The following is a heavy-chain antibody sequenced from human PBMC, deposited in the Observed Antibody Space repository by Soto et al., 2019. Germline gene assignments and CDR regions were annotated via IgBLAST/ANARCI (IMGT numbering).Heavy chain of an antibody. V-gene: IGHV1-18*04. Sequence: QVQLVQSGPDLKRPGASMKVSCKASGYTFTSYGISWVRQAPGQGLEWMAWISPLKGRTQYSQKAQGRVTLGTDTSSNTAYMEMTTLRVDDTAVYYCAMDYGDPPEYFKHWGQGTLVTVS. J-gene: IGHJ1*01. CDR1: GYTFTSYG. CDR3: AMDYGDPPEYFKH. D-gene: IGHD4-17*01. CDR2: ISPLKGRT.